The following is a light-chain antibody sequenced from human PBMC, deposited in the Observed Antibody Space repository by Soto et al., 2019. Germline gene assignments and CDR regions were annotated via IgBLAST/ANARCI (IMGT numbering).Light chain of an antibody. CDR2: GAS. CDR3: QQYGSSPLLS. V-gene: IGKV3-20*01. J-gene: IGKJ4*01. Sequence: ENVLTQSPDSLSLSTGERATLSCRASQSVSSTDLAWYQQKPGQAPRLLIYGASSRATGIPDRFSGRGSGTDFTLTIGGLEPEDFGVYYCQQYGSSPLLSFGGGTKVDIK. CDR1: QSVSSTD.